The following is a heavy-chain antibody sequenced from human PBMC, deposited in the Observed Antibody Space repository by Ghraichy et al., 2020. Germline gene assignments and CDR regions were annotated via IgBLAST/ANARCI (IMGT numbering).Heavy chain of an antibody. CDR3: ASAYCRSSSCP. D-gene: IGHD2-2*01. CDR1: GFTFSDYY. V-gene: IGHV3-11*01. Sequence: GGSLNISCAASGFTFSDYYMSWIRQAPGKGLEWLSYISSSGNTIYYADSVKGRFTISRDNAKNSLYLQMSSLRVEDTAVYYCASAYCRSSSCPWGQGTTVTVSS. CDR2: ISSSGNTI. J-gene: IGHJ6*02.